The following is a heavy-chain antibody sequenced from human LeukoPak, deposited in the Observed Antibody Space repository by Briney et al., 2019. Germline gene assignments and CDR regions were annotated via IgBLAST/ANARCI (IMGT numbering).Heavy chain of an antibody. Sequence: MTSETLSLTCTVSGGSISSGDYYCNWIRQPPGKGPEWVGHISYSGSTYYNPSLKSRVIMSVDTSKNQFSLKLSSVTAADTAVYFCARDRYYYESSGHWQYYFDYWGQGTLVTVSS. V-gene: IGHV4-30-4*01. CDR2: ISYSGST. CDR3: ARDRYYYESSGHWQYYFDY. J-gene: IGHJ4*02. D-gene: IGHD3-22*01. CDR1: GGSISSGDYY.